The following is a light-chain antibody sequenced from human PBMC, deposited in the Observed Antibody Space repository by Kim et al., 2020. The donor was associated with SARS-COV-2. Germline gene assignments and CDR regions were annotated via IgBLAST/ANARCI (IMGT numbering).Light chain of an antibody. V-gene: IGLV10-54*02. J-gene: IGLJ3*02. CDR2: RNN. Sequence: QTATLTCTGNSNIVGHQGAAWLQQHQGHPPKLLSYRNNNRPSGISERFSASRSGNTASLTITGLQPEDEADYYCSALDSSLSAHRVFGGGTQLTVL. CDR1: SNIVGHQG. CDR3: SALDSSLSAHRV.